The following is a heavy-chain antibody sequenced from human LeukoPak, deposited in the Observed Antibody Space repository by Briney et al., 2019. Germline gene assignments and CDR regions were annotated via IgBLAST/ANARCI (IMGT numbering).Heavy chain of an antibody. V-gene: IGHV6-1*01. Sequence: SQTLSLTCAISGDSVSSNGAAWNWIRQSPSRGLEWLGRTYYRSQQWHSDYAPSVKGRITLNPDTSKNQFSLQVNSVTPQDTAVYYCGRETDFGVVTNWGQGTLVTVSS. J-gene: IGHJ4*02. CDR1: GDSVSSNGAA. D-gene: IGHD3-3*01. CDR2: TYYRSQQWHS. CDR3: GRETDFGVVTN.